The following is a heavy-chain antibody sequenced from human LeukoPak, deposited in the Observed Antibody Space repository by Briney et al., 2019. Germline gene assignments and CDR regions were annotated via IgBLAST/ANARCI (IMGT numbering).Heavy chain of an antibody. V-gene: IGHV3-21*01. CDR1: GFTFSSYS. J-gene: IGHJ3*02. D-gene: IGHD3-22*01. CDR3: ARALTGDSSGYYPSFDAFDI. CDR2: ISSSSSYI. Sequence: GGSLRLSCAASGFTFSSYSMNWVRQAPGKGLEWVSSISSSSSYIYYADSVKGRFTISRDNAKNSLYLQMNSLRAEDTAVYYCARALTGDSSGYYPSFDAFDIWGQGIMVTVSS.